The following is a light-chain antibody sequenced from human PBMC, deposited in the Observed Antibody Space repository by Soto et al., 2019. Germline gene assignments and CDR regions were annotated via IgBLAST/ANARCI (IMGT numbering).Light chain of an antibody. Sequence: DIQMTQSPSTLSASVGDRVTITCRASQSISSWLAWYRQKPGKAPKLLIYDASSLESGVPSRFSGSGSGTEFTLTISSLQPDDFATYYCQQYNSYSPETFGQGTKVEIK. CDR3: QQYNSYSPET. J-gene: IGKJ1*01. CDR2: DAS. V-gene: IGKV1-5*01. CDR1: QSISSW.